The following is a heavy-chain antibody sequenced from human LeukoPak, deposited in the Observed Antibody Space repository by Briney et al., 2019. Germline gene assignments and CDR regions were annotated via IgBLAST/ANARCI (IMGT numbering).Heavy chain of an antibody. Sequence: GRSLRLSCAASGFTFSSYGMHWVRQAPGEGLEWVAVIWYDGSNKYYADSVKGRFTISRDNSKNTLYLQMNSLRAEDTAVYYCARDATLRIAVAAYWGQGTLVTVSS. D-gene: IGHD6-19*01. CDR2: IWYDGSNK. V-gene: IGHV3-33*01. CDR1: GFTFSSYG. J-gene: IGHJ4*02. CDR3: ARDATLRIAVAAY.